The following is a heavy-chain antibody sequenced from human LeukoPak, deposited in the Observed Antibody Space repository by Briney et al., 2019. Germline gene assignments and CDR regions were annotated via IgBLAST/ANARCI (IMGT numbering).Heavy chain of an antibody. CDR1: GGSISTYF. J-gene: IGHJ4*02. D-gene: IGHD5-24*01. V-gene: IGHV4-59*01. Sequence: SETLSLTCTVSGGSISTYFWSWIRQPPGKGLEWIGYIYYSGSTNYNPSLKSRVTISVDTSKNQFSLKLSSVTAADTAVYYCARRGVGYKSGYFDYWGQGTLVTVSS. CDR2: IYYSGST. CDR3: ARRGVGYKSGYFDY.